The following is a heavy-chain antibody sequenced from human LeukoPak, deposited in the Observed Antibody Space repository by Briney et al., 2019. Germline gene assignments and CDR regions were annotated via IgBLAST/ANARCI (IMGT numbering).Heavy chain of an antibody. Sequence: SETLSLTPAVYGGSFSGYYWSWIRQPPGKGLEWIGEINHSGSTNYNPSLKSRVTISVDTSKNQFSLKLSSVPAADTAVYYCARGGYCSSTSCRNWFDPWGQGTLVTVSS. CDR3: ARGGYCSSTSCRNWFDP. J-gene: IGHJ5*02. CDR1: GGSFSGYY. V-gene: IGHV4-34*01. CDR2: INHSGST. D-gene: IGHD2-2*01.